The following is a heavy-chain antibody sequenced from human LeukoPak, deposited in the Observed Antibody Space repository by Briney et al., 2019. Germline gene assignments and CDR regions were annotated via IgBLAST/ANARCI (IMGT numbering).Heavy chain of an antibody. CDR2: SHPSSGGA. Sequence: GASVKVSFKSSAYTFADYYVHWVRQAPGQGLEWMGLSHPSSGGAGYAPKFQGRVSMTGDASISTAHMQLTRLTFDDTDIYYCGVKRIRGNPFDYWGQGTLVTVSS. CDR3: GVKRIRGNPFDY. CDR1: AYTFADYY. D-gene: IGHD2/OR15-2a*01. J-gene: IGHJ4*02. V-gene: IGHV1-2*02.